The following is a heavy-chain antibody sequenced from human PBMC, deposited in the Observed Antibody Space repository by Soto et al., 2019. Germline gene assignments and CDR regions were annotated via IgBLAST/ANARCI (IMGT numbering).Heavy chain of an antibody. V-gene: IGHV1-69*01. CDR1: GGTLSSYT. Sequence: QVQLVQSGAEVKKPGSSVKVSCETSGGTLSSYTINWVRQAPGQGLEWMGGIIPIFGTANYAQKFQGRVTITADESTSPVYMELSSLRSEDTAVYSCAVRGYRFGYEDYWGQGTLVTVSS. J-gene: IGHJ4*02. CDR3: AVRGYRFGYEDY. CDR2: IIPIFGTA. D-gene: IGHD5-18*01.